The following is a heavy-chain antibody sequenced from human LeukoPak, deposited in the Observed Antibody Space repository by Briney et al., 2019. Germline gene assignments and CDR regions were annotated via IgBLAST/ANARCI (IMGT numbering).Heavy chain of an antibody. CDR3: ARETSQKGAQYRDV. V-gene: IGHV4-34*01. D-gene: IGHD3-16*01. CDR1: GGFFSGYY. CDR2: INHSRNT. Sequence: SETLSLTCAVYGGFFSGYYWTWIRQPPGKGLEWVGEINHSRNTNYSPSLKSRATISVDTSKNQFSLTLSSVTAADTAVYYCARETSQKGAQYRDVWGKGTTVTISS. J-gene: IGHJ6*03.